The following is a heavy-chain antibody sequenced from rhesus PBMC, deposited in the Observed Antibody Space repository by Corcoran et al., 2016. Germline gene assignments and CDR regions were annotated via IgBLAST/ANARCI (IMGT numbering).Heavy chain of an antibody. CDR2: ISGSSGST. D-gene: IGHD6-31*01. V-gene: IGHV4-99*02. J-gene: IGHJ4*01. Sequence: QVQLQESGPGLVKPSETLSLTCDASGYSISSGYYWGWLRTPPGKGLEYIGYISGSSGSTYYNPSLKSRVTISKDTSKNQFSLKLSSVTAADTAVYYCARDSDSSGWYYFDYWGQGVLVTVSS. CDR3: ARDSDSSGWYYFDY. CDR1: GYSISSGYY.